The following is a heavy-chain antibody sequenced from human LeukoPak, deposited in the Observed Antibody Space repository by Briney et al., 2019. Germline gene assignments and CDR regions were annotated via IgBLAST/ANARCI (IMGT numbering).Heavy chain of an antibody. V-gene: IGHV3-33*01. Sequence: PGGSLRLSCAASGFTFRSHGMRWVRQAPGKGLEWVAFIWYDGSNKYYTDSVKGRFTISRDNSKNTLYLHMNSLRAEDTAVYYCAGDRATSYFDYWGQGALVTISS. J-gene: IGHJ4*02. CDR2: IWYDGSNK. CDR1: GFTFRSHG. CDR3: AGDRATSYFDY. D-gene: IGHD1-26*01.